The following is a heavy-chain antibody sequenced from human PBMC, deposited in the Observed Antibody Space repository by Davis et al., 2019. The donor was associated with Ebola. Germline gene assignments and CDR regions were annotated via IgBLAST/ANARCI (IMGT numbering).Heavy chain of an antibody. V-gene: IGHV3-30*02. Sequence: GESLKISCAASGFSFSSYAMHWVRQAPGKGLEWVAFISYDGRNKYYADSVKGRFTFSRDNSKNTLYLQMDTLRVDDTALYYCTKGQGYFLDYWGQGTLVTVSS. CDR3: TKGQGYFLDY. J-gene: IGHJ4*02. CDR2: ISYDGRNK. D-gene: IGHD6-13*01. CDR1: GFSFSSYA.